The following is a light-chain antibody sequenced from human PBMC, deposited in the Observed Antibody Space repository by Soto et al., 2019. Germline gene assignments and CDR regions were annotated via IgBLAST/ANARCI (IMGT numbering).Light chain of an antibody. V-gene: IGLV2-23*01. J-gene: IGLJ2*01. CDR3: CSYAGSSTRDVV. Sequence: QSALTQPASVSGSPGQSITISCTGTRSDVGSYNLVSWYQQHPGKAPKLMIYEGSKRPSGVSNRFSGSKSGNTASLTISGLQAEDEADYYCCSYAGSSTRDVVFGGGTKLTVL. CDR1: RSDVGSYNL. CDR2: EGS.